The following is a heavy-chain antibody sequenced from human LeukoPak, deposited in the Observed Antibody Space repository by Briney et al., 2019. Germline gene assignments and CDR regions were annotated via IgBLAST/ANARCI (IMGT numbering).Heavy chain of an antibody. D-gene: IGHD3-22*01. CDR3: ARASSYYYDSSGYYPLSY. J-gene: IGHJ4*02. CDR1: GFTFSIYS. CDR2: ISSSSSYI. Sequence: GGSLRLSCAASGFTFSIYSMNWVRQAPGKGPEWVSSISSSSSYIYYADSVKGRFTISRDNAKNSLYLQMNSLRAEDTAVYYCARASSYYYDSSGYYPLSYWGQGTLVTVSS. V-gene: IGHV3-21*01.